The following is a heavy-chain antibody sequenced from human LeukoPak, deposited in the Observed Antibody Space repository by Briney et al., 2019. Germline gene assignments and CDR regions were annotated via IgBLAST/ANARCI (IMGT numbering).Heavy chain of an antibody. Sequence: GGSLRLSCAASGFTFSSYAMSWVRQAPGKGLEWASVIYSGGSTYYADSVKGRFTISRDNSKNTLYLQMNSLRAEDTAVYYCARRAGAYSHPYDYWGQGTLVTVSS. CDR1: GFTFSSYA. V-gene: IGHV3-53*01. CDR2: IYSGGST. J-gene: IGHJ4*02. CDR3: ARRAGAYSHPYDY. D-gene: IGHD4/OR15-4a*01.